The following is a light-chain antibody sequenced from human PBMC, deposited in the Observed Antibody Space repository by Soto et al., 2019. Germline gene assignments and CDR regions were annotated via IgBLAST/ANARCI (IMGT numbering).Light chain of an antibody. CDR2: GTS. CDR1: QTISSNY. J-gene: IGKJ1*01. Sequence: EIVLTQSPGTLSVSPGERATLSCRASQTISSNYLAWYQQKPGQAPSLLIYGTSSRATGIPDSFSGSGSGTHFTLTISRADPEDSAIYYCQQYVSWTFGQGTKVEIK. CDR3: QQYVSWT. V-gene: IGKV3-20*01.